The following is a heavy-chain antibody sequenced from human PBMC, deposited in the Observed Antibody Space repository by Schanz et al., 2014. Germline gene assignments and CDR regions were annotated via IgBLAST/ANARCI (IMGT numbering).Heavy chain of an antibody. CDR2: INAHTGNT. Sequence: QGQLVQSGAEVKKPGASVKVSCKASGYTFTSYGITWVRQAPGQGPELMGWINAHTGNTHYAQKFQGRVNMAKDTVTTAVHLELTRRRADDAAIYCCTRVHIATDHYNSPSDFDIWGQGTRVTVSS. CDR1: GYTFTSYG. J-gene: IGHJ3*02. CDR3: TRVHIATDHYNSPSDFDI. D-gene: IGHD1-20*01. V-gene: IGHV1-18*01.